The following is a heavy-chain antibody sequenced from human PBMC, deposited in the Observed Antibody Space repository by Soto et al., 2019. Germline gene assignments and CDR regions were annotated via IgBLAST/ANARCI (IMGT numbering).Heavy chain of an antibody. D-gene: IGHD2-21*02. CDR2: ISAYNGNT. Sequence: GASVKVSCKASGYTFTSYGISWVRQAPGQGLEWMGWISAYNGNTNYAQKLQGRVTMTTDTSTSTAYMELRSLRSDDTAVYYCARVHLAYCGGDCYSSTDYWGQGTLVTAPQ. CDR1: GYTFTSYG. J-gene: IGHJ4*02. V-gene: IGHV1-18*04. CDR3: ARVHLAYCGGDCYSSTDY.